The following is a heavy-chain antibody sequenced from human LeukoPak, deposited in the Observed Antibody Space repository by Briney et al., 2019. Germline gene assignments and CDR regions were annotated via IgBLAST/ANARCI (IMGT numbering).Heavy chain of an antibody. D-gene: IGHD3-3*01. CDR2: ISPSSTSI. CDR3: ARDAASGNNWFGP. V-gene: IGHV3-48*01. Sequence: GGSLRLSCAASGFTFSSYWMHWVRQAPGKGLEWVSYISPSSTSIYYADSVKGRFTVSRDNAKNSQYLQMNSLRAEDTAVYYCARDAASGNNWFGPWGQGTLVIVSS. CDR1: GFTFSSYW. J-gene: IGHJ5*02.